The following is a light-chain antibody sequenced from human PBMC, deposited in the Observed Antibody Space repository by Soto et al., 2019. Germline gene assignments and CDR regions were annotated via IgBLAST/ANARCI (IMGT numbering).Light chain of an antibody. V-gene: IGLV1-47*01. J-gene: IGLJ1*01. CDR1: ISNIGTNY. CDR3: AAWDATVRSYV. CDR2: RDN. Sequence: QSVLTQPPSVSGTPGQRGTISCSGGISNIGTNYVHWFQQLPGTAPKVLSNRDNQRPSGVPDRFSGSKSGTSASLAISGLRSEDEAEYYCAAWDATVRSYVFGTGTKLTVL.